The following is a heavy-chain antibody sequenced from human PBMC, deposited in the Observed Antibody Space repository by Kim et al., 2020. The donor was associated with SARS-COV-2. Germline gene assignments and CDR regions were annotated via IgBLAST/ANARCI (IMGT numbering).Heavy chain of an antibody. CDR3: ARDDSSGYYYYGMDV. J-gene: IGHJ6*02. Sequence: GGSLRLSCAASGFTFSSYWMSWVRQAPGKGLEWVANIKQDGSEKYYVDSVKGRFTISRDNAKNSLYLQMNSLRAEDTAVYYCARDDSSGYYYYGMDVWGQGTTVTVSS. CDR1: GFTFSSYW. CDR2: IKQDGSEK. D-gene: IGHD3-22*01. V-gene: IGHV3-7*01.